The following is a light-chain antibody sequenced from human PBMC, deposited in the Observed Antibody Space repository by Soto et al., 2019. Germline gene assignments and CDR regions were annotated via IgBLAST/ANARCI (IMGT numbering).Light chain of an antibody. CDR3: QQRGNWRT. J-gene: IGKJ1*01. Sequence: EIMLTQSPATLCLSPGERATLSFRASQSVSSYLAWYQQKPGQAPRLLIYDASNRATGIPARFTGSGSGTDFPLTISSLEPEDFAVYYCQQRGNWRTFGQGTKVDIK. V-gene: IGKV3-11*01. CDR2: DAS. CDR1: QSVSSY.